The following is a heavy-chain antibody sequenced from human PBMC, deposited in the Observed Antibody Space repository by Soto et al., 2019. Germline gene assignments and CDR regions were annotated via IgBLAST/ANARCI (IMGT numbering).Heavy chain of an antibody. CDR3: ASGARDSSGYQRPFDC. D-gene: IGHD3-22*01. CDR1: GGSFSGYY. V-gene: IGHV4-34*01. J-gene: IGHJ4*02. Sequence: QVQLQQWGAGLLKPSETLSLTCAVYGGSFSGYYWSWIRQPPGKGLEWIGEINHSGSTNYNPSLKSRVTISVDTSKNQFALKLSSVTAADTAVYYCASGARDSSGYQRPFDCWGQGTLFTVSS. CDR2: INHSGST.